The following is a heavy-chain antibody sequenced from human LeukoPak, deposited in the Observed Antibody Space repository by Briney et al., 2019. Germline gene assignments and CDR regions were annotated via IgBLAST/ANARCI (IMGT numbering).Heavy chain of an antibody. D-gene: IGHD6-13*01. CDR3: ARETSIAAAHGAFDI. V-gene: IGHV3-30*03. J-gene: IGHJ3*02. Sequence: GGSLRLSCAASGFTFSSYGMHWVRQAPGKGLVWVAVISYDGSNKYYADSVKGRFTISRDNSKNTLYLQMNSLRAEDTAVYYCARETSIAAAHGAFDIWGQGTMVTVSS. CDR1: GFTFSSYG. CDR2: ISYDGSNK.